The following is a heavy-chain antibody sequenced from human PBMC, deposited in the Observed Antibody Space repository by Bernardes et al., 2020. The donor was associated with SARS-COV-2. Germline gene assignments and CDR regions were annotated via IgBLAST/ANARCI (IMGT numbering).Heavy chain of an antibody. D-gene: IGHD3-22*01. V-gene: IGHV1-2*02. CDR1: GYTFTGYY. CDR2: INPNSGGT. Sequence: ASMKVSCKASGYTFTGYYIHWVRQAPGQGLEWMGWINPNSGGTNYAQKFQSRVTMTRDTSISTAYMELSSLRAEDTAVYYCARDGWGSGYSVSGDYFDYWGQGTLGNVSS. J-gene: IGHJ4*02. CDR3: ARDGWGSGYSVSGDYFDY.